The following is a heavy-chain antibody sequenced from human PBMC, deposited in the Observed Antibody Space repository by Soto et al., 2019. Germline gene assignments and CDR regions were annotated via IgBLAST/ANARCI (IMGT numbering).Heavy chain of an antibody. Sequence: SETLSLTCAVYGGSFSGYYWSWICQPPGKGLEWIGEINHSGSTNYNPSLKSRVTISVDTSKNQFSLKLSSVTAADTAVYYCARGPRYYYGSGSPRYNWFDPWGQGTLVTVSS. CDR3: ARGPRYYYGSGSPRYNWFDP. CDR2: INHSGST. CDR1: GGSFSGYY. J-gene: IGHJ5*02. V-gene: IGHV4-34*01. D-gene: IGHD3-10*01.